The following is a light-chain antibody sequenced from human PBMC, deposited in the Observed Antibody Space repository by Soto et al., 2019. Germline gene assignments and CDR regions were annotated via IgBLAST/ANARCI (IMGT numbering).Light chain of an antibody. CDR3: QSYDRSLSGWV. V-gene: IGLV1-40*01. CDR2: GNS. J-gene: IGLJ3*02. Sequence: QSVLTQPPSVSGAPGQRVTISCTRSSSNIGAGYDVHWYQQLPGTAPKLLIYGNSNRPSGVPDRFSGSKSGTSASLAITGLQAEDEADYYCQSYDRSLSGWVFGGGTQLTVL. CDR1: SSNIGAGYD.